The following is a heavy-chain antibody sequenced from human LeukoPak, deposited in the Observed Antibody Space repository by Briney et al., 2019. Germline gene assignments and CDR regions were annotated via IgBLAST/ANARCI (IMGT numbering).Heavy chain of an antibody. CDR3: ARIDAYYGSGSYYYYYGMDV. J-gene: IGHJ6*02. CDR2: INTDTGNP. Sequence: ASVKVSCKASGYTFTSYAMNWVRQAPGQGLEWMGWINTDTGNPTYAQGFTGRFVFSLDTSVSTAYLQISSLKAEDTAVYYCARIDAYYGSGSYYYYYGMDVWGQGTTVTVSS. CDR1: GYTFTSYA. V-gene: IGHV7-4-1*02. D-gene: IGHD3-10*01.